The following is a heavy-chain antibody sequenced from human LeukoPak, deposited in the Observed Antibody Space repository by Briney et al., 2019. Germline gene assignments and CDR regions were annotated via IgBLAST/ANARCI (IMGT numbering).Heavy chain of an antibody. V-gene: IGHV4-59*08. CDR1: GGSISSYY. CDR3: AKHSDSWYVDF. J-gene: IGHJ4*02. D-gene: IGHD2-15*01. CDR2: IYYSGST. Sequence: SETLSLTCTVSGGSISSYYWSWIRQPPGKGLEWIGYIYYSGSTNYNPSLKSRVTISVDTSKNQFSLKLSSVTAADTAVYYCAKHSDSWYVDFWGQGTLVTVSS.